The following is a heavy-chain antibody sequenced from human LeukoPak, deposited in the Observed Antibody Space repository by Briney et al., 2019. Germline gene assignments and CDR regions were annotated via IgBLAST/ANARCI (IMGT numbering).Heavy chain of an antibody. Sequence: GGSLRLSCAASGFTFSGYAMSWVRQAPGKGLEWVSAVSGSGTRTYYADSVKGRFTISRDNSKNTLYLQMSSLRAEDTAVYFCAEEGRNSYGEDWGQGTLVTVSS. CDR2: VSGSGTRT. CDR1: GFTFSGYA. D-gene: IGHD5-18*01. V-gene: IGHV3-23*01. CDR3: AEEGRNSYGED. J-gene: IGHJ4*02.